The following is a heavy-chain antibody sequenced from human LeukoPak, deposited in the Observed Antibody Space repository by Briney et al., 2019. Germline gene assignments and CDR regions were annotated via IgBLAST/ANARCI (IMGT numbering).Heavy chain of an antibody. CDR3: AKDRYDFWSTYSSNPFDY. Sequence: GGSLRLSCAASKFTFSSYAMNWARQASGKGLEWVSGISGSGGSTYYADSVKGRFTISRDNSKNTLYLQMNSLRAEDTAVYYCAKDRYDFWSTYSSNPFDYWGQGTLVTVSS. CDR2: ISGSGGST. J-gene: IGHJ4*02. V-gene: IGHV3-23*01. CDR1: KFTFSSYA. D-gene: IGHD3-3*01.